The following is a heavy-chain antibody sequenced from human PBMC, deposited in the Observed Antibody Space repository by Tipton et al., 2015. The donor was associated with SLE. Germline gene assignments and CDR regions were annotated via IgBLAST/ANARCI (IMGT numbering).Heavy chain of an antibody. CDR1: GYSISSGYY. CDR2: IYHSGST. J-gene: IGHJ2*01. CDR3: ARKGYSSSVYWYFDL. V-gene: IGHV4-38-2*01. Sequence: TLSLTCAVSGYSISSGYYWGWIRQPPGKGLEWIGSIYHSGSTYYNPSLKSRVTISVDTSKNQFSLKLSSVTAADTAVYYCARKGYSSSVYWYFDLWGRGTLVTVSA. D-gene: IGHD6-6*01.